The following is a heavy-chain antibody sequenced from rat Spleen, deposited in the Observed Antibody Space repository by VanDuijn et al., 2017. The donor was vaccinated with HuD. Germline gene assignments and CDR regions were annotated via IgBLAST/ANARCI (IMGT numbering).Heavy chain of an antibody. D-gene: IGHD4-3*01. CDR2: ISPSGGST. V-gene: IGHV5-25*01. CDR3: VRQDTSGYSNWFAY. Sequence: EVQLVESGGGLVQPGRSLKLSCVASGFTFSSYDMAWVRQAPTKGLEWVASISPSGGSTFYRDSVKGRFTISRDNVESTLYLQMDSLRSEDTATYYCVRQDTSGYSNWFAYWGQGALVTVSS. CDR1: GFTFSSYD. J-gene: IGHJ3*01.